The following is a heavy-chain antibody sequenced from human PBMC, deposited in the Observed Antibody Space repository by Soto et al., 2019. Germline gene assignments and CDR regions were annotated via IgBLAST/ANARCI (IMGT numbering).Heavy chain of an antibody. V-gene: IGHV4-30-4*01. CDR2: IYYSGST. D-gene: IGHD3-22*01. CDR3: ARVDYDSSGYYPYYFDY. J-gene: IGHJ4*02. CDR1: GGSISSGDYY. Sequence: QVQLQESGPGLVKPSQTLSLTCTVSGGSISSGDYYWSWIRQPPGKGLEWIGYIYYSGSTYYNPSLKSRVTISGDTAKNQFSLKLSSVTAADTAVYYWARVDYDSSGYYPYYFDYWGQGTLVTVSS.